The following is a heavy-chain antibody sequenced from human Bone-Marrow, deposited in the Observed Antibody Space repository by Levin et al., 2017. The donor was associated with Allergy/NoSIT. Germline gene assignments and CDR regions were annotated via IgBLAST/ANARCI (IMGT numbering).Heavy chain of an antibody. CDR2: ISETGAIT. CDR1: GFSFNNYG. CDR3: TEGHYDSSGYYFAPFDY. Sequence: GGSLRLSCAASGFSFNNYGMXWVXXXXXKGLEWVSGISETGAITYYTDSVKGRFTISRDNSKSTLFLQMNSLRADDTAVYYCTEGHYDSSGYYFAPFDYWGQGTLVTVSS. V-gene: IGHV3-23*01. J-gene: IGHJ4*02. D-gene: IGHD3-22*01.